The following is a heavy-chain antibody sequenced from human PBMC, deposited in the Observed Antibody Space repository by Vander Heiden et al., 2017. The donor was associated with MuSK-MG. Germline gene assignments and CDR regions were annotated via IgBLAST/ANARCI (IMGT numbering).Heavy chain of an antibody. Sequence: QVQLQESGPGLVKPSDTLCLTCTVPGGPISSYYWIWSRQPPGKGLEWIGYIYYSGSTNYNPSLKSRVTISVDTSKNQFSLKLSSVTAADTAVYYCARAPYYYDSSGYAWFDPWGQGTLVTVSS. CDR2: IYYSGST. J-gene: IGHJ5*02. D-gene: IGHD3-22*01. V-gene: IGHV4-59*07. CDR1: GGPISSYY. CDR3: ARAPYYYDSSGYAWFDP.